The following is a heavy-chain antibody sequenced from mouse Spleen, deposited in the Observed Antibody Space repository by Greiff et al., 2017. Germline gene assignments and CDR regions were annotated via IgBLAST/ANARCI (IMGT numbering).Heavy chain of an antibody. D-gene: IGHD2-1*01. V-gene: IGHV1S132*01. J-gene: IGHJ2*01. Sequence: QVQLQQSGAELVKPGASVKLSCKTSGYTFTSYWIQWVKQRPGQGLGWIGEIFPGTGTTYYNEKFKGKATLTIDTSSSTAYMQLSSLTSEDSAVYFCARCYGNYGDYFDYWGQGTTLTVSS. CDR3: ARCYGNYGDYFDY. CDR1: GYTFTSYW. CDR2: IFPGTGTT.